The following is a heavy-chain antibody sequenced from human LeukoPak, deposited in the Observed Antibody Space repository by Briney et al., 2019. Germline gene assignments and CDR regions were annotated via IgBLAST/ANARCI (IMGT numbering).Heavy chain of an antibody. J-gene: IGHJ6*04. CDR3: AREALGIAVAGTMDV. D-gene: IGHD6-19*01. CDR2: INPSGGST. CDR1: GYTFTGYY. Sequence: GASVKVSCKASGYTFTGYYMHWVRQAPGQGLEWMGIINPSGGSTSYAQKFQGRVTMTRDMSTSTVYMELSSLRSEDTAVYYCAREALGIAVAGTMDVWGKGTTVTVSS. V-gene: IGHV1-46*01.